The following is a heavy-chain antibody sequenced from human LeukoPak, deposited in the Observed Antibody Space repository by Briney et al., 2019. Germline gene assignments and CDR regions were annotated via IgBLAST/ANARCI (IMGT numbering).Heavy chain of an antibody. J-gene: IGHJ4*02. CDR3: AKCYCSITSCYFDY. CDR1: GYTFTSYY. Sequence: GESLKISCKASGYTFTSYYMHWVRQAPGQGLEWMGIINPSGGSTSYAQKFQGRVTMTRDTSTSTVYMELSSLRSEDTAVYYCAKCYCSITSCYFDYWGQGTLVTVSS. V-gene: IGHV1-46*03. CDR2: INPSGGST. D-gene: IGHD2-2*01.